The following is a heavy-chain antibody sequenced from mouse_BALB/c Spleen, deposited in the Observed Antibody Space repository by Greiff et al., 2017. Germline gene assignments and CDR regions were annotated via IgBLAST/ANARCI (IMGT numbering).Heavy chain of an antibody. D-gene: IGHD1-1*01. Sequence: EVQVVESGGGLVQPGGSRKLSCAASGFTFSSFGMHWVRQAPEKGLEWVAYISSGSSTIYYADTVKGRFTISRDNPKNTLFLQMTSLRSEDTAMYYCARRGTTGAMDYLGQGTSVTVSS. J-gene: IGHJ4*01. CDR1: GFTFSSFG. CDR3: ARRGTTGAMDY. V-gene: IGHV5-17*02. CDR2: ISSGSSTI.